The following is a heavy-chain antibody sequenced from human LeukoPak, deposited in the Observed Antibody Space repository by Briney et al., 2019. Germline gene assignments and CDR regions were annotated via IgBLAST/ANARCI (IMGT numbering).Heavy chain of an antibody. CDR3: AGLLSSGWSGIDY. Sequence: SETLSLTCTVSGGSISIYYWSWIRQPPGKGLEWIGYIYYSGSTNYNPSLKSRVTISVDTSKNQFSLKLSSVTAADTAVYYCAGLLSSGWSGIDYWGQGTLVTVSS. D-gene: IGHD6-19*01. CDR1: GGSISIYY. V-gene: IGHV4-59*01. J-gene: IGHJ4*02. CDR2: IYYSGST.